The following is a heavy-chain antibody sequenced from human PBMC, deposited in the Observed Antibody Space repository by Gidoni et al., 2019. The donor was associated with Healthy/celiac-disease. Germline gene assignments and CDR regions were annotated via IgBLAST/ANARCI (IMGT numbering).Heavy chain of an antibody. CDR1: GFSLSTSGVG. J-gene: IGHJ4*02. CDR3: AHSWKEWGAVDY. V-gene: IGHV2-5*02. Sequence: QSTLKESGPTLVKPTQTLTLTCTFSGFSLSTSGVGVGWIRQPPGKALEWLALIYWDDDKRYSPSLKCRLTIPTDTPKNPVVLTMTNMDPVDTATYYCAHSWKEWGAVDYWGQGTLVTVSS. D-gene: IGHD3-3*01. CDR2: IYWDDDK.